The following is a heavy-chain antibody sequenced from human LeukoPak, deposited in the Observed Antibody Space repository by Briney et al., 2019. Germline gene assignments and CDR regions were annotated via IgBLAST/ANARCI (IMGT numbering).Heavy chain of an antibody. D-gene: IGHD5-12*01. CDR2: ISSSSSYI. V-gene: IGHV3-21*01. CDR3: ARGPSGYHNT. Sequence: PGGSLRLSCAASGFTFSSYGMNWVRQAPGKGLEWVSFISSSSSYIYYADSVKGRFTISRDNSKNTLYLQMNSLRAEDTAVYYCARGPSGYHNTGGQGTLVTVSS. CDR1: GFTFSSYG. J-gene: IGHJ4*02.